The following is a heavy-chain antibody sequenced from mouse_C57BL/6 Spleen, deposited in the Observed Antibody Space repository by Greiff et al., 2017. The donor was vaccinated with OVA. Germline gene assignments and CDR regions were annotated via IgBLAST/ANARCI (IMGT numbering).Heavy chain of an antibody. CDR2: IRNKANGYTT. D-gene: IGHD3-2*02. J-gene: IGHJ4*01. Sequence: DVHLVESGGGLVQPGGSLSLSCASSGFTFTDYYMSWVRQPPGKALEWLGFIRNKANGYTTEYSASVKGRFTISRDNSQSILYLQMNALRAEDSATYYCARYWSSGYDYAMDYWGQGTSVTVSS. V-gene: IGHV7-3*01. CDR1: GFTFTDYY. CDR3: ARYWSSGYDYAMDY.